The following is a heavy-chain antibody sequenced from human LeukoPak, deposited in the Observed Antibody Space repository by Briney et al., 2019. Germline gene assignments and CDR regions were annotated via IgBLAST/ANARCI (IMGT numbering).Heavy chain of an antibody. CDR3: ARAYGDYGYPYYYYGMDV. Sequence: ASVKVSCKASGYTFTSYDINWVRQATGQGLEWMGWMNPNSGNTGYAQKFQGRVTMTRNTSISTAYMELSSLRSEDTAVYHCARAYGDYGYPYYYYGMDVWGQGTTVTVSS. D-gene: IGHD4-17*01. V-gene: IGHV1-8*01. CDR1: GYTFTSYD. CDR2: MNPNSGNT. J-gene: IGHJ6*02.